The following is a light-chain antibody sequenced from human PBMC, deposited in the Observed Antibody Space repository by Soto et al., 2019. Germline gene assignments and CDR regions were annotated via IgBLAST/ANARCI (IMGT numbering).Light chain of an antibody. Sequence: QSALTQPASVSGSPGQSITISCTGTXSDVGGYNYVSWYQQHPGKAPKLMIYDVSNRPSGVSNRFSGSKSGNTASLTISGLQAEDEADYYCSSYTSSSPYVFGTGTKLTVL. V-gene: IGLV2-14*01. CDR1: XSDVGGYNY. CDR3: SSYTSSSPYV. CDR2: DVS. J-gene: IGLJ1*01.